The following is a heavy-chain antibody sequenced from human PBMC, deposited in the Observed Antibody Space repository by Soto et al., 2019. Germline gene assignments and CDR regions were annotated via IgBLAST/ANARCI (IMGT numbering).Heavy chain of an antibody. CDR2: FYHSGST. D-gene: IGHD4-17*01. Sequence: SETLSLTCSLSGDSISSYYWNWIRQPPGRGLEWIGYFYHSGSTNYNPSLKSRVTISLDTSKNQLSLIMTSVTAADTAVYYCARALYGDSFDSWGHGTLVTVSS. CDR1: GDSISSYY. V-gene: IGHV4-59*01. J-gene: IGHJ4*01. CDR3: ARALYGDSFDS.